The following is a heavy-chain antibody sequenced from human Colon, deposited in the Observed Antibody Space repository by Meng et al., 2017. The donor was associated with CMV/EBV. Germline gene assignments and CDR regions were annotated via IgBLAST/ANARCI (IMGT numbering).Heavy chain of an antibody. CDR3: ARGGYISSWYVAPDY. Sequence: QVQLVQSGAEMKKPGASGQVSRKASGYTFSNYGISWLRQAPGQGLEWMGWISAYNGNTNYAQNFQGRLTVTTDTSTNTAYMELTRLRSDDTAVYFCARGGYISSWYVAPDYWGQGTLVTVSS. CDR1: GYTFSNYG. CDR2: ISAYNGNT. J-gene: IGHJ4*02. D-gene: IGHD6-13*01. V-gene: IGHV1-18*01.